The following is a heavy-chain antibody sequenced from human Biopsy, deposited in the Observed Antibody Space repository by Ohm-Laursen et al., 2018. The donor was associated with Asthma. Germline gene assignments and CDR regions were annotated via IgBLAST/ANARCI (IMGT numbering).Heavy chain of an antibody. CDR2: INPNHGAT. Sequence: ASVKVSCKASAYTFIGYHLHWVRQAPGEGLEWMGRINPNHGATIYAQKFQGRVTMTTDTSISTAYMELSRLTSDDTAVYYWARVQKSPGDRWFDPWGQGTLVTVSS. V-gene: IGHV1-2*06. CDR3: ARVQKSPGDRWFDP. CDR1: AYTFIGYH. D-gene: IGHD7-27*01. J-gene: IGHJ5*02.